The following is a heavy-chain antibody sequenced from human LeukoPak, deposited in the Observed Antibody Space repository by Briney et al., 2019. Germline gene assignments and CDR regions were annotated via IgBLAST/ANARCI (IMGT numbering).Heavy chain of an antibody. CDR1: GFTFSSYW. CDR2: IRSKANSYAT. D-gene: IGHD5-18*01. J-gene: IGHJ4*02. V-gene: IGHV3-73*01. Sequence: HPGGSLRLSCAASGFTFSSYWMTWVRQASGKGLEWVGRIRSKANSYATAYAASVKGRFTISRDDSKNTAYLQMNSLKTEDTAVYYCTRRVDTAMVTKDYWGQGTLVTVSS. CDR3: TRRVDTAMVTKDY.